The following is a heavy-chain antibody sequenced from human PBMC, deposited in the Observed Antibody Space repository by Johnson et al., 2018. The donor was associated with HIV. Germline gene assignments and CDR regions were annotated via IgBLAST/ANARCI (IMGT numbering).Heavy chain of an antibody. J-gene: IGHJ3*02. CDR2: ISGSGGST. CDR1: GFTFSSYA. Sequence: VQLVESGGGVVQPGRSLRLSCAASGFTFSSYAMHWVRQAPGKGLEWVSGISGSGGSTYYADSVKGRFTISRDNSKNSLYLQMNSLRAEDTAVYYCAKDGGSVDAFDIWGQGTMVTVSS. CDR3: AKDGGSVDAFDI. D-gene: IGHD6-25*01. V-gene: IGHV3-23*04.